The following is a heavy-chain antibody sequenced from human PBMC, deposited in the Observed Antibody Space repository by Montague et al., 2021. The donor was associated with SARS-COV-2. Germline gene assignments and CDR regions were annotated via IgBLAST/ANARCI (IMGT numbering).Heavy chain of an antibody. CDR3: ARHYDHSSRVDS. Sequence: SETLSLTCTVSGGSISSDYWTWIRQPPGKGLEWIGFVYYRGNTYYNPSLRGRVTISVDTSNNHFSLTLSSVTAADTAIYYCARHYDHSSRVDSWGQGTLVTVSS. CDR2: VYYRGNT. CDR1: GGSISSDY. D-gene: IGHD3-16*01. V-gene: IGHV4-59*08. J-gene: IGHJ4*02.